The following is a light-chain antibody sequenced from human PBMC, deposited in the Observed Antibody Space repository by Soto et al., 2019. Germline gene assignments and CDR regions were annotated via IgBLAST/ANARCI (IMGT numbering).Light chain of an antibody. CDR3: QQYNSYSRT. V-gene: IGKV3-20*01. CDR2: DAS. J-gene: IGKJ1*01. CDR1: QTVRNNY. Sequence: ENVLTQSPCTLSLSPGERAPVSCMASQTVRNNYLAWYQQKPGQAPRLLIYDASSRATGIPDRFSGGGSGTDFTLTISSLQPDDFATYYCQQYNSYSRTFGQGTKVDIK.